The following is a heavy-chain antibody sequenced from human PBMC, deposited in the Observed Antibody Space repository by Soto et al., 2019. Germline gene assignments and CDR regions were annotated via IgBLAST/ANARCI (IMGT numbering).Heavy chain of an antibody. CDR1: GFTFSSYW. J-gene: IGHJ4*02. V-gene: IGHV3-74*01. Sequence: LRLSCAASGFTFSSYWMHWVRQAPGKGLVWVSRIKSDGSSIDYADSVKGRFTISRDNAKKSLYLQMNSLSVEDTAVYYCAKGYYDASGFHWGQGTLVTVSS. CDR2: IKSDGSSI. D-gene: IGHD3-22*01. CDR3: AKGYYDASGFH.